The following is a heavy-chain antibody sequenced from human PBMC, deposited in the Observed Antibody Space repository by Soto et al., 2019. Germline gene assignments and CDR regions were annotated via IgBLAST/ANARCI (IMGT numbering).Heavy chain of an antibody. CDR1: GFTFSSYA. V-gene: IGHV3-21*01. CDR2: ISSSSSYI. J-gene: IGHJ6*02. CDR3: ARHNLRFLDPGQSGMDV. D-gene: IGHD3-3*01. Sequence: GGSLRLSCAASGFTFSSYAMHWVRQAPGKGLEWVSSISSSSSYIYYADSVKGRFTISRDNAKNSLYLQMNSLRAEDTAVYYCARHNLRFLDPGQSGMDVWGQGTTVTVSS.